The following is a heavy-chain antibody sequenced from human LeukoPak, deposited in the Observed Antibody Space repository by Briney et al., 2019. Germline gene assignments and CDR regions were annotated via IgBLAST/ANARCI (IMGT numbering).Heavy chain of an antibody. Sequence: ASVKVSCKASGYTLTSYDINWVRQATGQGLEWMGWMNPNSGRTGYAQNFQGRITITRNTSISTAYMELSSLRSEDTAVYYCAREVEEQWLEGYWGQGTLVTVSS. D-gene: IGHD6-19*01. CDR2: MNPNSGRT. V-gene: IGHV1-8*01. CDR3: AREVEEQWLEGY. CDR1: GYTLTSYD. J-gene: IGHJ4*02.